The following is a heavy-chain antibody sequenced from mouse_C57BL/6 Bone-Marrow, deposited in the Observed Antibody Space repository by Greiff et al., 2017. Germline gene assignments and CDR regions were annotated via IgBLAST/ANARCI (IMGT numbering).Heavy chain of an antibody. D-gene: IGHD1-1*01. CDR1: GYTFTEYT. V-gene: IGHV1-62-2*01. CDR2: FYPGSGSI. CDR3: ARREEKFITTVVALDY. J-gene: IGHJ2*01. Sequence: LQESGAELVKPGASVKLSCKASGYTFTEYTIHWVKQRSGQGLEWIGWFYPGSGSIKYNEKFKDKATLTADKSSSTVYMELSRLTSEDSAVYVCARREEKFITTVVALDYWGQGTTLSVSS.